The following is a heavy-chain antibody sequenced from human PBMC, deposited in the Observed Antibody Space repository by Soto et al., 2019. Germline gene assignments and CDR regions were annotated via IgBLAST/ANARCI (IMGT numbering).Heavy chain of an antibody. J-gene: IGHJ4*02. D-gene: IGHD3-16*01. Sequence: QVQLVQSGAEVKKPGASVKVSCKASGYTFTNFGISWVRQAPGQGLEWMGWISAYNGNTNYAQKFQGRVTMTTDTPTSTAYREVRSLRFDDTAVYDCARGGTPMDYWGQGTLVTVSS. CDR2: ISAYNGNT. V-gene: IGHV1-18*01. CDR1: GYTFTNFG. CDR3: ARGGTPMDY.